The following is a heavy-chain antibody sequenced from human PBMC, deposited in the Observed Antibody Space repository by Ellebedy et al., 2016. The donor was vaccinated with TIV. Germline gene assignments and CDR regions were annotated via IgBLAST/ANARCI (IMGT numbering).Heavy chain of an antibody. D-gene: IGHD3-10*01. Sequence: GESLKISCAASVFTFTNYDMHWVRHATGKGLEWVSAIGTAGDTYYPGSVKGRFTISRENAKNSLYLQMNSLRAGDTAVYYCARATSGFDYWGQGTLVTVSS. J-gene: IGHJ4*02. CDR1: VFTFTNYD. V-gene: IGHV3-13*01. CDR2: IGTAGDT. CDR3: ARATSGFDY.